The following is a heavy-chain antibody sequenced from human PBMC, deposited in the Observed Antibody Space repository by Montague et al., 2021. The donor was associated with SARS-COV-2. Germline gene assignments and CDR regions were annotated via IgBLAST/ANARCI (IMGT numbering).Heavy chain of an antibody. Sequence: PALVKPTQTLTLTCTFSGFSLSTSRVGVGWIRQPPGKALEWLALIYWDDDKRYSPSLKSRLTITKDTSKNQVVLTMTNMDPVDTATYYCAHSRYYYYDSSGYRAYYFDYWGQGTLVTVSS. J-gene: IGHJ4*02. D-gene: IGHD3-22*01. CDR1: GFSLSTSRVG. CDR2: IYWDDDK. V-gene: IGHV2-5*02. CDR3: AHSRYYYYDSSGYRAYYFDY.